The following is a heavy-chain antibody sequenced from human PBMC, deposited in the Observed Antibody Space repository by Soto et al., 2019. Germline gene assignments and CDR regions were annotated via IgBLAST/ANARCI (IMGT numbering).Heavy chain of an antibody. V-gene: IGHV3-23*01. J-gene: IGHJ4*02. Sequence: GGSLRLSCAASGFTFSSYAMSWVRQAPGKGLEWVSGISGSGDSTYYADSVKGRFTISRDNSKNTLYLQMNSLRAEDTAVYYCARGLYSGWHYFDYWGQGTLVTVSS. CDR2: ISGSGDST. CDR3: ARGLYSGWHYFDY. D-gene: IGHD5-12*01. CDR1: GFTFSSYA.